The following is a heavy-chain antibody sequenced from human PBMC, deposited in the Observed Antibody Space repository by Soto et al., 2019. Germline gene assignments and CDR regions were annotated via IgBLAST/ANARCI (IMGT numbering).Heavy chain of an antibody. CDR2: IYYSGST. Sequence: QVQLQESGPGLVKPSETLSLTCTVSGDSINNYYWTWIRQPPGKGLEWIGNIYYSGSTSYNPSLESRVIISVDRSKNQISLKVSSVNAADTAVYHCARVRSNGDYWDYFDYWGQGALVTVSS. CDR3: ARVRSNGDYWDYFDY. V-gene: IGHV4-59*01. J-gene: IGHJ4*02. CDR1: GDSINNYY. D-gene: IGHD3-22*01.